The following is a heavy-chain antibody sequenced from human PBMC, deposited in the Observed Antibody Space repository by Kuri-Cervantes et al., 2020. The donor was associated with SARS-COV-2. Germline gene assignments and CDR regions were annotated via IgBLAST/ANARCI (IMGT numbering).Heavy chain of an antibody. D-gene: IGHD6-13*01. CDR3: ARDQGSSWSANAFDV. Sequence: GESLKIPCPASGFPFSNLTLNWVRQAPGKGLEWVSSFGSRRGSKYFADSVKGRYAISRDNAKNSVYLQMSSLRAADTAVYYCARDQGSSWSANAFDVWGQGTKVTISS. CDR1: GFPFSNLT. V-gene: IGHV3-21*01. CDR2: FGSRRGSK. J-gene: IGHJ3*01.